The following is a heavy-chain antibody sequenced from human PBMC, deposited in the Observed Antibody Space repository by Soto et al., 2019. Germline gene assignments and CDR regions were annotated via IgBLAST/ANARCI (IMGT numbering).Heavy chain of an antibody. V-gene: IGHV4-39*01. Sequence: QLQLQESGPGLVKPSETLSLACTVTGGSISKRHNFWGWIRQPPGKGLELIGSLFYSGTTYTNPTLNSRVTLSADTSKNKFALKLNSVTAANTAVYYCARYYGDYKNYFDYWGQGTLVTVS. CDR3: ARYYGDYKNYFDY. CDR2: LFYSGTT. CDR1: GGSISKRHNF. D-gene: IGHD4-17*01. J-gene: IGHJ4*02.